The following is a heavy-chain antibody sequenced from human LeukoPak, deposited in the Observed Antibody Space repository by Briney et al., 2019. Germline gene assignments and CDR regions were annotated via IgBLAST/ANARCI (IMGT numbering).Heavy chain of an antibody. D-gene: IGHD6-13*01. CDR2: IYYGGST. CDR3: ARGSSSWFDY. CDR1: GGSISSYY. V-gene: IGHV4-59*01. Sequence: SETPSLTCTVSGGSISSYYWSWIRQPPGKGLEWIGYIYYGGSTNYNPSLKSRVTISVDTSKNQFSLKLSSVTAADTAVYYCARGSSSWFDYWGQGTLVTVSS. J-gene: IGHJ5*01.